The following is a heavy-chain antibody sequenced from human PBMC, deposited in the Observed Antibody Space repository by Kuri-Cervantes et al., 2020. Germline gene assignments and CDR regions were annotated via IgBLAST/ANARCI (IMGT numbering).Heavy chain of an antibody. Sequence: ASVKVSCKASGYTFTSYYMHWVRQAPGQGLEWMGIINPSGGSTSYAQKFQGRVTMTRDTSISTAYMEMSRLTSDDTAVYYCARASFYSNYRFDYWGQGTLVTVSS. J-gene: IGHJ4*02. CDR3: ARASFYSNYRFDY. CDR2: INPSGGST. V-gene: IGHV1-46*01. CDR1: GYTFTSYY. D-gene: IGHD4-11*01.